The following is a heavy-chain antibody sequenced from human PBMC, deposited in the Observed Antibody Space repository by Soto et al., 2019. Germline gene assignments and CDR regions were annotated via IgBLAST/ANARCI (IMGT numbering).Heavy chain of an antibody. J-gene: IGHJ3*02. CDR1: GYTFTNYG. V-gene: IGHV1-18*01. CDR3: ARDIYGGNCCDAFDI. D-gene: IGHD2-15*01. Sequence: QAQLAQSGAEVKKPGASVNIYCKASGYTFTNYGFIWVRQAPGHGLEWVGWISPYNGKTEYAQKFQGRVTMTRDKPTSTAYMELRSLRSDDTAVYYCARDIYGGNCCDAFDIWGQGTMVTVSS. CDR2: ISPYNGKT.